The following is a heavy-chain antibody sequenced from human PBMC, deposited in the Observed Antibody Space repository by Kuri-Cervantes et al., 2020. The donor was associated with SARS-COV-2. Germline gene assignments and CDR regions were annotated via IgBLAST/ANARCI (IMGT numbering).Heavy chain of an antibody. CDR3: AKEGGADSSGWSYWYFDL. Sequence: GESLKISCAASGFTFSSYDMHWVRQATGKGLEWVSAIGTAGDTYYPGSVKGRFTLSRENAKNSLYLQMNSLRAEDTAVYYCAKEGGADSSGWSYWYFDLWGRGTLVTVSS. V-gene: IGHV3-13*01. CDR2: IGTAGDT. CDR1: GFTFSSYD. D-gene: IGHD6-19*01. J-gene: IGHJ2*01.